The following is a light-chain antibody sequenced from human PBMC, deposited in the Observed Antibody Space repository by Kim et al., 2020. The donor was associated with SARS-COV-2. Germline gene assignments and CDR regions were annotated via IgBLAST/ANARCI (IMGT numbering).Light chain of an antibody. Sequence: SASVGDSITITGRASQSVSVWLAWFQQKEGQPPRLLIHKASNLQSGVPSRFMGSGSGTEFTLTISSLQPDEFATYYCQQYIGYPYTFGQGTKLEI. V-gene: IGKV1-5*03. CDR3: QQYIGYPYT. CDR1: QSVSVW. CDR2: KAS. J-gene: IGKJ2*01.